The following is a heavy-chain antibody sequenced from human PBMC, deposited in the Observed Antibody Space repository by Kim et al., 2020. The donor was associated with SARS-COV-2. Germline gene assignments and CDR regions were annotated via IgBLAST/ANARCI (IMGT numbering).Heavy chain of an antibody. Sequence: GGSLRLSCAASGFTFRSYEMNWVRQAPGKGLAWVSYISGSGSSKYYADSVKGRFTISRDNAKDSLYLQMNGLRAEDTAVYYCAREVVVSPDAFDIWGQGTMVTVSS. V-gene: IGHV3-48*03. CDR2: ISGSGSSK. CDR1: GFTFRSYE. CDR3: AREVVVSPDAFDI. J-gene: IGHJ3*02. D-gene: IGHD3-22*01.